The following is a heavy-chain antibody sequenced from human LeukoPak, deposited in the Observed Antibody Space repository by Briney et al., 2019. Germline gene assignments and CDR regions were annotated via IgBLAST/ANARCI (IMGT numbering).Heavy chain of an antibody. CDR2: IWYDGSNK. V-gene: IGHV3-33*01. D-gene: IGHD6-13*01. J-gene: IGHJ6*02. CDR3: ARDVEDSSSWYVGYYYYGMDV. CDR1: GFTFSSYG. Sequence: PGRSLRLSCAASGFTFSSYGMHWVRQAPGKGLEWVAVIWYDGSNKYYADSVKGRFTISRDNSKNTLYLQMNSLRAEDTAVYYCARDVEDSSSWYVGYYYYGMDVWGQGTTVTVSS.